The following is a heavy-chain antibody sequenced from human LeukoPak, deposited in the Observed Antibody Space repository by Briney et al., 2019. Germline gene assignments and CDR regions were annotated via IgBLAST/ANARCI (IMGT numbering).Heavy chain of an antibody. CDR2: IYYSGST. D-gene: IGHD5-24*01. J-gene: IGHJ4*02. Sequence: SETLSLTCTVSGGSISSYYWSWIRQPPGKGLEWIGYIYYSGSTNYNPSLKSRVTISVDTSKNQFSLKLSSVTAADTAVYYCARDGYNLLQFDYWGQGTLVTVSS. CDR3: ARDGYNLLQFDY. CDR1: GGSISSYY. V-gene: IGHV4-59*01.